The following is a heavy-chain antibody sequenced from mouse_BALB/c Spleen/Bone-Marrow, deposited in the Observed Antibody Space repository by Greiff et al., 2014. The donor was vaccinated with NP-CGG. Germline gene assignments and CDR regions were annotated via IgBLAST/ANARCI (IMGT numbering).Heavy chain of an antibody. CDR1: GYTFTSSW. D-gene: IGHD2-14*01. Sequence: LQESGSVLVRPGAPVKLSCKASGYTFTSSWMHWAKQRPGQGLEWIGDIHPNSGNTNYNEKFRGKATLTVDTSSNTAYVDLSSLTSEDSAVYYCARSYRFWYFDVWGAGTTVTVSS. CDR2: IHPNSGNT. V-gene: IGHV1S130*01. J-gene: IGHJ1*01. CDR3: ARSYRFWYFDV.